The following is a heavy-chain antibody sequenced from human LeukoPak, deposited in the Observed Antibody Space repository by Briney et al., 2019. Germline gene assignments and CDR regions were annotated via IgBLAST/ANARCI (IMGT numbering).Heavy chain of an antibody. CDR3: ARDGLAGMFDY. D-gene: IGHD6-19*01. CDR2: IYSGGST. CDR1: GFTVSSNY. V-gene: IGHV3-66*01. J-gene: IGHJ4*02. Sequence: GGSLRLSCAASGFTVSSNYMSWVRQAPGKGLEWVSVIYSGGSTYYADSVKGRSTISRDNSKNTLYLQMNSMRAEDTAVYYCARDGLAGMFDYWGQGTLVTVSS.